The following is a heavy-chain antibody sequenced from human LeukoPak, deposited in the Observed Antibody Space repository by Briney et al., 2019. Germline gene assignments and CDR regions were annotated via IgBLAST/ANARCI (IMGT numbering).Heavy chain of an antibody. CDR1: GFTFTSYD. J-gene: IGHJ5*02. Sequence: ASVKVSCKASGFTFTSYDINWVRQASGQGLEWMGWMNPNNGNTGYAQKLQGRVTMTRDTSISTAYMELRGLRSEDTAVYYCVRDGEGVAISVNYWFDPWGQGTLVTVSS. D-gene: IGHD3-10*01. CDR2: MNPNNGNT. CDR3: VRDGEGVAISVNYWFDP. V-gene: IGHV1-8*01.